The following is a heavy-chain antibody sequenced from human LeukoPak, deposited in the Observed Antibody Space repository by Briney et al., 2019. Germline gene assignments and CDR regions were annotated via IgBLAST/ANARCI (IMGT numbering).Heavy chain of an antibody. CDR2: IYYSGST. CDR3: ARSYSGYDRYYYYYYYMDV. V-gene: IGHV4-59*01. CDR1: GGSISSYY. Sequence: SGTLSLTCAVSGGSISSYYWSWIRQPPGKGLEWIGYIYYSGSTNYNPSLKSRVTISVDTSKNQFSLKLSSVTAADTAVYYCARSYSGYDRYYYYYYYMDVWGKGTTVTVSS. D-gene: IGHD5-12*01. J-gene: IGHJ6*03.